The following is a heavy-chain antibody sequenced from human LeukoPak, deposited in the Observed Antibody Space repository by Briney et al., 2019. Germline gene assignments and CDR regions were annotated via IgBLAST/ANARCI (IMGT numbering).Heavy chain of an antibody. CDR1: GYTFTGYY. V-gene: IGHV1-46*01. Sequence: ASVKVSCKASGYTFTGYYMHWVRQAPGQGLGWMGIINPSGGSISYAQKFQGRVTITADKSTSTAYMELSSLRSEDTAVYYCATDILTGYPSSYWGQGTLVTVSS. CDR3: ATDILTGYPSSY. CDR2: INPSGGSI. D-gene: IGHD3-9*01. J-gene: IGHJ4*02.